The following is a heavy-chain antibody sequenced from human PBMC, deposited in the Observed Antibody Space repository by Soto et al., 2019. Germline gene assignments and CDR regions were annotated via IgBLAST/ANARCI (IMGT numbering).Heavy chain of an antibody. CDR2: ISGSGGST. V-gene: IGHV3-23*01. CDR3: AKHPPPPNKGSKGMSSGWYYFDY. Sequence: PGGSLRLSCAASGFTFSSYAMSWVRQAPGKGLEWVSAISGSGGSTYYADSVKGRFTISRDNSKNTLYLQMNSLRAEDTAVYYCAKHPPPPNKGSKGMSSGWYYFDYWGQGTLVTVSS. J-gene: IGHJ4*02. CDR1: GFTFSSYA. D-gene: IGHD6-19*01.